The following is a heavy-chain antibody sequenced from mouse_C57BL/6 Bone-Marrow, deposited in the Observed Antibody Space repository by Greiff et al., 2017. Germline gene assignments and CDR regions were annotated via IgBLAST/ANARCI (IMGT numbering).Heavy chain of an antibody. D-gene: IGHD2-3*01. CDR3: ARDGYSWYFDV. V-gene: IGHV1-64*01. CDR1: GYTFTSYW. CDR2: IHPNSGST. Sequence: QVQLQQPGAELVKPGASVKLSCKASGYTFTSYWMNWVKQRPGQGLEWIGMIHPNSGSTNYNEKFKSKATLTVDKSSSTAYMQLSSLTSEDSAVYYCARDGYSWYFDVWGTGTTVTVSS. J-gene: IGHJ1*03.